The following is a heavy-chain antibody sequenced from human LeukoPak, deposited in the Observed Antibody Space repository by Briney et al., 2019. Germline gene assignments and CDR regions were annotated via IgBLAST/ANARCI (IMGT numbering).Heavy chain of an antibody. CDR1: GFTFSDYY. Sequence: GGSLRLSCVASGFTFSDYYMTWIRQAPGKGLEWVSYITNRGTVMQYADSVKGRFTISRDSAGNSPYLQMNSLKAEDTAVYYCTRGHWGLDYWGQGTLVTVSS. CDR2: ITNRGTVM. D-gene: IGHD7-27*01. V-gene: IGHV3-11*01. J-gene: IGHJ4*02. CDR3: TRGHWGLDY.